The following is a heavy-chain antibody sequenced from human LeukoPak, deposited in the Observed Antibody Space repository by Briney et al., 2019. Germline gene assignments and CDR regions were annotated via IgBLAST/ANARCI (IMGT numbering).Heavy chain of an antibody. Sequence: GASVKVSGKASGYTFTSYYMHWVRQAPGQGLEWMGIINPSGGSTSYAQKFQGRVTMTRDTSTSTVYMELSSLRSEDTAVYYCARDLIVINHTAMVTFAFDIWGQGTMVTVSS. CDR2: INPSGGST. D-gene: IGHD5-18*01. CDR1: GYTFTSYY. J-gene: IGHJ3*02. CDR3: ARDLIVINHTAMVTFAFDI. V-gene: IGHV1-46*01.